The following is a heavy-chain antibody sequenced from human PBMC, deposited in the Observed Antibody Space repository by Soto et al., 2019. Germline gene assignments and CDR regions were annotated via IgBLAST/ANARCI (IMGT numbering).Heavy chain of an antibody. CDR2: IKQDGSET. D-gene: IGHD6-13*01. CDR1: GFTFSSLW. J-gene: IGHJ4*02. Sequence: EVQLVESGGGLVQPGGSLRLSCAASGFTFSSLWMTWVRQAPGKGLEWVATIKQDGSETYYMASVEGRFTISRDNAKNSLYLQMNSLRVEDTAIYYCARGGYSSSWYWFYWGQGTVVTVSS. V-gene: IGHV3-7*01. CDR3: ARGGYSSSWYWFY.